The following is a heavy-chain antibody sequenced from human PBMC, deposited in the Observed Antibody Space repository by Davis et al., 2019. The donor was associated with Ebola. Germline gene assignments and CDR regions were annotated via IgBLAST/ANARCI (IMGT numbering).Heavy chain of an antibody. CDR1: GYPISGGFY. CDR2: IYHTGTT. D-gene: IGHD3-3*01. Sequence: SETLSLTCTVSGYPISGGFYWAWIRHSPGKGLEWIGSIYHTGTTHYTPSLKSRVTMSADTSKNQFSLTLSSVTAADTAIYYCARGDFWSAYPPFDYWGQGALVTVSS. CDR3: ARGDFWSAYPPFDY. V-gene: IGHV4-38-2*02. J-gene: IGHJ4*02.